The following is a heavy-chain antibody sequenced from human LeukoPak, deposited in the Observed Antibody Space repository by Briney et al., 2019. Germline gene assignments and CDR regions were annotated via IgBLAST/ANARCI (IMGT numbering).Heavy chain of an antibody. V-gene: IGHV3-23*01. Sequence: GGSLRLSCAASGFTFSSYAMSWVRQAPGKGLEWVSAISGSGGSTYYADSVKGRFTISRDNSKNTLYLQMNSLRAEDTALYYCAKDIRVRPRGVIKGPFDYWGQGTLVTVSS. D-gene: IGHD3-3*01. CDR3: AKDIRVRPRGVIKGPFDY. CDR1: GFTFSSYA. J-gene: IGHJ4*02. CDR2: ISGSGGST.